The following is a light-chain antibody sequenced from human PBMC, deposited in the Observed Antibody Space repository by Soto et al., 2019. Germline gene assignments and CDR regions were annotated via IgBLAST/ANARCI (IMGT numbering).Light chain of an antibody. CDR1: QSVSSSY. CDR2: GAS. V-gene: IGKV3-20*01. J-gene: IGKJ3*01. CDR3: QQYGSAPFT. Sequence: EIVLTQSPATLSVSPGERATLSCRASQSVSSSYLAWYQQKPGQAPRVVIYGASSRATGIPDRISGSGSGTDFTLTISRLEPEDFAVYYCQQYGSAPFTFGPGTKVDI.